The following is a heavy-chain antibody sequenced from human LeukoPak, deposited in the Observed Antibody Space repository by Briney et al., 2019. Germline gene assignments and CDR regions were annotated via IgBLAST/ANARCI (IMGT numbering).Heavy chain of an antibody. CDR3: ARVLSGSYYDRPYYFDY. D-gene: IGHD1-26*01. CDR1: GGSFSGYY. CDR2: INHSGST. J-gene: IGHJ4*02. Sequence: PSETLSLTCAVYGGSFSGYYWSWIRQPPGKGLEWIGEINHSGSTNYNPSLKSRVTISVDTSKNQFSLKLSSVTAADTAVYYCARVLSGSYYDRPYYFDYWGQGTLVTVSS. V-gene: IGHV4-34*01.